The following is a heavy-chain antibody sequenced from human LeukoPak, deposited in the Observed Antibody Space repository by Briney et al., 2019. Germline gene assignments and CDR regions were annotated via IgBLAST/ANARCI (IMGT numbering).Heavy chain of an antibody. Sequence: GESLKISCKASGYSFTSYWIGWVRQMPGKGLEWMGIIYPADSDTRYSPSFQGQVTISADKSISTAYLQWSSLKASDTAMYYCAKPYYDFWSGSSTGDDAFDIWGQGTMVTVSS. V-gene: IGHV5-51*01. CDR2: IYPADSDT. CDR3: AKPYYDFWSGSSTGDDAFDI. D-gene: IGHD3-3*01. CDR1: GYSFTSYW. J-gene: IGHJ3*02.